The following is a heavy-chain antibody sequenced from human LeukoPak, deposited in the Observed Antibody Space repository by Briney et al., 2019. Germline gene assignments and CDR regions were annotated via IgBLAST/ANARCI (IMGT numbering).Heavy chain of an antibody. CDR2: IYHSGST. D-gene: IGHD4-17*01. V-gene: IGHV4-38-2*02. CDR3: ARAHHDYGDFYYFDY. J-gene: IGHJ4*02. CDR1: GYSISSGYY. Sequence: SETLSLTCTVSGYSISSGYYWGWIRQLPGKGLEWIGSIYHSGSTYYNPSLKSRVTISVDTSKNQFSLKLSSVTAADTAVYYCARAHHDYGDFYYFDYWGQGTLVTVSS.